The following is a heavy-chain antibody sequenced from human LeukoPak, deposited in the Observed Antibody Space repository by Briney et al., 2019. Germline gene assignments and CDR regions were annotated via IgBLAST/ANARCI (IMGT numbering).Heavy chain of an antibody. J-gene: IGHJ6*04. CDR1: GFTFSSYE. Sequence: GGSLRLSCAASGFTFSSYEMNWVRQAPGKGLEWVSYISSSGSTIYYADSVKGRFTISRDNAKNSLYLQMNSLRAEDTAVYYCAELGITLIGGVWGKGTTVTISS. D-gene: IGHD3-10*02. V-gene: IGHV3-48*03. CDR2: ISSSGSTI. CDR3: AELGITLIGGV.